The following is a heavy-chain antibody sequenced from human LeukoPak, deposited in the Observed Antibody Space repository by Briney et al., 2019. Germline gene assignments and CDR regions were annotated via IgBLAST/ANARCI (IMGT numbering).Heavy chain of an antibody. CDR3: ARRARAPSWFDP. V-gene: IGHV4-39*01. CDR2: IHYNGNT. J-gene: IGHJ5*02. Sequence: PSETLSLTCSVSGGSMSSSSYYWDWIRQPPGKGLEWIGNIHYNGNTYYNPSLKSRVTMSLDTSKNQLSLRLTSVTAADTAVYYCARRARAPSWFDPWGQGTLVTVSS. CDR1: GGSMSSSSYY. D-gene: IGHD5-12*01.